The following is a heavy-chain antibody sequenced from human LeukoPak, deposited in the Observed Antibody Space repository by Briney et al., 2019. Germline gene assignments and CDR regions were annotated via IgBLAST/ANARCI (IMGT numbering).Heavy chain of an antibody. CDR1: GFTFSNAW. D-gene: IGHD5-12*01. CDR2: IYTSGST. Sequence: GSLRLSCAASGFTFSNAWMSWVRQAPGKGLEWIGRIYTSGSTNYNPSLKSRVTMSVDTSKNQFSLKLSSVTAADTAVYYCARDRGYSGYDWYYYYYMDVWGKGTTVTISS. CDR3: ARDRGYSGYDWYYYYYMDV. J-gene: IGHJ6*03. V-gene: IGHV4-4*07.